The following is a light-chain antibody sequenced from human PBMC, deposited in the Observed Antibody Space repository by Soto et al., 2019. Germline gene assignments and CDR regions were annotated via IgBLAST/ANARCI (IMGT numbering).Light chain of an antibody. V-gene: IGKV3-11*01. Sequence: ISSTQFPPTLSFSIGERGALCCRASQSVSIYLAWYQQKPGHAPRLLIYDVSNTATAIPARSSRSRPATHFTMSISTVEHQDFGVYYCKKSRKWPILSFGGSTNVDIK. CDR3: KKSRKWPILS. CDR1: QSVSIY. J-gene: IGKJ4*01. CDR2: DVS.